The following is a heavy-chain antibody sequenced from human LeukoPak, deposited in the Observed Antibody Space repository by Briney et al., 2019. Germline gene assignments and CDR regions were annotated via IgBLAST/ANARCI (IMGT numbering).Heavy chain of an antibody. CDR1: GYTFTSYD. CDR3: ARGDSSSWPYYYYYYYMDV. J-gene: IGHJ6*03. V-gene: IGHV1-8*01. Sequence: ASVKVSCTASGYTFTSYDINWVRQATGQGLEWMGWMNPNSGNTGYAQKFQGRVTMTRNTSISTAYMELSSLRSEDTAVYYCARGDSSSWPYYYYYYYMDVWGKGTTVTISS. D-gene: IGHD6-13*01. CDR2: MNPNSGNT.